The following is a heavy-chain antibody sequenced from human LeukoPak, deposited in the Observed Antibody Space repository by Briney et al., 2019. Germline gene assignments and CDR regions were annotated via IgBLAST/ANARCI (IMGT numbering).Heavy chain of an antibody. Sequence: PGGSLRLSCAASGFTFSRYWMSWVRQAPGKGLEWVANMKQDGSEKYYVDSVKGRFTISRDNAKNSLYLQMNSLRAEDTAVYYCAELGITMIGGVWGKGTTVTISS. CDR3: AELGITMIGGV. CDR1: GFTFSRYW. D-gene: IGHD3-10*02. CDR2: MKQDGSEK. V-gene: IGHV3-7*02. J-gene: IGHJ6*04.